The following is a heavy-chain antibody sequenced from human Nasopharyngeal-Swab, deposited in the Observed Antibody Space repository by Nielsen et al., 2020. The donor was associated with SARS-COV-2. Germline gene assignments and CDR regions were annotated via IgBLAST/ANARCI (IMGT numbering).Heavy chain of an antibody. V-gene: IGHV1-2*04. CDR1: GYTFTGYY. J-gene: IGHJ6*02. CDR3: ARSEGYCSGGSCLGGYGMDV. D-gene: IGHD2-15*01. CDR2: INPNSGGT. Sequence: ASVKVSCKASGYTFTGYYMHWVRQAPGQGLEWMGWINPNSGGTNYAQKFQGWVTMTRDTSISTAYMELSRLRSDDTAVYYCARSEGYCSGGSCLGGYGMDVWGQGTTGTVSS.